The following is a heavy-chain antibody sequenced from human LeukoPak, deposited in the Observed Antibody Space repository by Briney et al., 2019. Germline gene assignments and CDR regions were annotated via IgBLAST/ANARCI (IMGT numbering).Heavy chain of an antibody. CDR3: ARHHADIVATIFRD. D-gene: IGHD5-12*01. CDR2: IIPIFGTA. V-gene: IGHV1-69*06. CDR1: GGTFSSYA. J-gene: IGHJ4*02. Sequence: ASVKVSCKASGGTFSSYAISWVRQAPGQGLEWMGGIIPIFGTANYAQKFQGRVTITADKSTSTAYMELSSLRSEDTAVYYCARHHADIVATIFRDWGQGTLVTVSS.